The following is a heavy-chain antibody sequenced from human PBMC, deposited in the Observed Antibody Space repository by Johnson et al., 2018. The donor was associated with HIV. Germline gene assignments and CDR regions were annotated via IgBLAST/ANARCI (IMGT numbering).Heavy chain of an antibody. Sequence: QVHLVESGGGVVQPGRSLRLSCAASGFTFSNYAMHWVRQAPGKGLEWVAVISYDGSNKYYAESVKGRFTISRDNSKNTLYLQMNSLRPQDTAVYYCARTRQGAFDIWGQGTMVTVSS. CDR1: GFTFSNYA. J-gene: IGHJ3*02. V-gene: IGHV3-30*14. CDR2: ISYDGSNK. CDR3: ARTRQGAFDI.